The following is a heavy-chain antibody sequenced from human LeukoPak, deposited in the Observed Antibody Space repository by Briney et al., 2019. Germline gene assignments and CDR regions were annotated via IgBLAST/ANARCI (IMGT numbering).Heavy chain of an antibody. CDR3: ARDYNPHYYDSSGYPEIDY. D-gene: IGHD3-22*01. V-gene: IGHV3-21*01. Sequence: KPGGSLRLSCAASGFTFSSYSMNWVRQAPGKGLEWVSSISSSSSYMYYADSVKGRFTISRDNAKNSLYLQMNSLRAEDTAVYYCARDYNPHYYDSSGYPEIDYWGQGTLVTVSS. CDR2: ISSSSSYM. CDR1: GFTFSSYS. J-gene: IGHJ4*02.